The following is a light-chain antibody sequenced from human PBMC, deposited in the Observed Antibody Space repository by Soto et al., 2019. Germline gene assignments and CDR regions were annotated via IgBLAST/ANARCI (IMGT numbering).Light chain of an antibody. CDR2: VAS. CDR1: QSISSY. CDR3: QQYNNWPPWT. V-gene: IGKV3-15*01. J-gene: IGKJ1*01. Sequence: EIVLTQSPATLSLSPGERATLSCRASQSISSYLAWYQQKPGQAPRLLIYVASTRATGIPARFSGSGSGTEFTLTISSLQSEDSAVYYCQQYNNWPPWTFGQGTKVDIK.